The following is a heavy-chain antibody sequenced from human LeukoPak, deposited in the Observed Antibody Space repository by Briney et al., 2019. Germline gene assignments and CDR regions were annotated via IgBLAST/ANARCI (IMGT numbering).Heavy chain of an antibody. CDR3: AKGVGRSGGPCYSGHGMDL. V-gene: IGHV3-23*01. Sequence: PGGSLRLSCAASGFTFSSYAMSWVRQAPGKGLEWVSALSGSGANTYYADSVKGRFTISRDNSKNTLYLQVNSLRAEDTAVYSCAKGVGRSGGPCYSGHGMDLWGQGTTVTVSS. J-gene: IGHJ6*02. CDR1: GFTFSSYA. D-gene: IGHD2-15*01. CDR2: LSGSGANT.